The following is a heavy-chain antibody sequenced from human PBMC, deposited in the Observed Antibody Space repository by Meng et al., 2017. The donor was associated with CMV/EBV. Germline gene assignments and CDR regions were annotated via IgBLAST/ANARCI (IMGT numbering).Heavy chain of an antibody. D-gene: IGHD2-15*01. CDR2: IYTSGST. V-gene: IGHV4-4*07. CDR3: ARSMVVAGDWFDP. CDR1: GGSISSYS. J-gene: IGHJ5*02. Sequence: QGQPQESGPGLGKPPGTLPLTCPVSGGSISSYSWGWIRQPAGKGLEWIGRIYTSGSTNYNPSLKSRVTMSVDTSKNQFSLKLSSVTAADTAVYYCARSMVVAGDWFDPWGQGTLVTVSS.